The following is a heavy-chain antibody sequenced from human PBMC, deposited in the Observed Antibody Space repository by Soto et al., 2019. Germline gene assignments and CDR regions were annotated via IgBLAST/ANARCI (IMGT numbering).Heavy chain of an antibody. CDR3: ASSERVVDAFDI. D-gene: IGHD2-15*01. J-gene: IGHJ3*02. Sequence: QVQLRESGPGLVKPSETLSLTCNVSGGSISSYYWSWIRQPPGKGLEWIGYIYYSGSTNYNPSLKSRVTISVDTSKNQFSLKLSSVTAADTAVYYCASSERVVDAFDIWGQGTMVTVSS. CDR1: GGSISSYY. V-gene: IGHV4-59*01. CDR2: IYYSGST.